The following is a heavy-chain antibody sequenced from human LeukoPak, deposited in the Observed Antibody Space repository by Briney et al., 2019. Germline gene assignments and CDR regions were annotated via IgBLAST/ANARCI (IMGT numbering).Heavy chain of an antibody. J-gene: IGHJ4*02. CDR3: AKGGGPYDSSGYPDY. D-gene: IGHD3-22*01. V-gene: IGHV3-9*03. Sequence: GRSLRLSCAASGFTFDDYAMHWVRQAPGKGLEWVSGISWNSGSIGYADSVEGRFTISRDNAKNSLYLQMNSLRAEDMALYYCAKGGGPYDSSGYPDYWGQGTLVTVSS. CDR2: ISWNSGSI. CDR1: GFTFDDYA.